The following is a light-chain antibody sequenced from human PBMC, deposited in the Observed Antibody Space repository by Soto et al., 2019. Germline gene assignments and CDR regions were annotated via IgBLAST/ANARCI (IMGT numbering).Light chain of an antibody. CDR3: SSYTTGSTLYV. Sequence: QPVLTQPASVSGSPGQSITISCTGSSNDIGAYKYVSWYLQHPGKAPKLIIFEVNNRPSGVSNRFSGSKSGNTASLTISGLQAEDEADYYCSSYTTGSTLYVFGTGTKVTVL. V-gene: IGLV2-14*01. CDR2: EVN. J-gene: IGLJ1*01. CDR1: SNDIGAYKY.